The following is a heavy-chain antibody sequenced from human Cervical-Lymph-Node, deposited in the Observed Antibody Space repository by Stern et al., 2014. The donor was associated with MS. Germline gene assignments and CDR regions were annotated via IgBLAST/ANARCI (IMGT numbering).Heavy chain of an antibody. Sequence: VQLVQSGGGVVQPGRSLRLSCAASGFTFSSYGMHWVRQAPGKGLEWVAVISYDGSNKYYADSVKGRFTISRDNSKNTLYLQMNSLRAEDTAVYYCAKVFHPGVVVTANFDYWGQGTLVTVSS. CDR1: GFTFSSYG. D-gene: IGHD2-21*02. CDR3: AKVFHPGVVVTANFDY. CDR2: ISYDGSNK. J-gene: IGHJ4*02. V-gene: IGHV3-30*18.